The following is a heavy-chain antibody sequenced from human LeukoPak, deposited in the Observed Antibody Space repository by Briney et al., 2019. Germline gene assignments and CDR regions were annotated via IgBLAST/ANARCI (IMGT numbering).Heavy chain of an antibody. CDR2: INPSGGST. J-gene: IGHJ4*02. CDR1: GCTFTSYY. D-gene: IGHD3-16*02. CDR3: ARDSVAGGVIGPFDS. Sequence: GASVKVSCKASGCTFTSYYMHWVRQAPGQGLEWMGIINPSGGSTSYAQKFQGRVTMTRDTSTSTVYMELSSLRSEDTAVYYCARDSVAGGVIGPFDSWGQGTLVTVSS. V-gene: IGHV1-46*01.